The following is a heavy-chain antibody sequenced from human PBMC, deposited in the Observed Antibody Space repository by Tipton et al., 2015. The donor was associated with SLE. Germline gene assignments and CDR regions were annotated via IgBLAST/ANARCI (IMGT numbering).Heavy chain of an antibody. CDR3: ARGLGLLRQPLSY. V-gene: IGHV4-39*07. J-gene: IGHJ4*02. CDR1: GGSISSSSYY. CDR2: IYYSGST. Sequence: LRLSCTVSGGSISSSSYYWGWIRQPPGKGLEWIGSIYYSGSTYYNPSLKSRVTISVDTSKNQFSLKLSSVTAADTAVYYCARGLGLLRQPLSYWGQGTLVTVSS. D-gene: IGHD3-16*01.